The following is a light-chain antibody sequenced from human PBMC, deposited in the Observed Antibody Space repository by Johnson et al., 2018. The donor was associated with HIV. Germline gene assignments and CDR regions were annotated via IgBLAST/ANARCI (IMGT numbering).Light chain of an antibody. Sequence: QPVLTQPPSVSAAPGQKVTISCSGTSSNIGNNYVSWYQQLPGTAPKLLIYDNHKRPSRIPDRFSGSKSGTSATLGITGLQTGDEADYYCGTWDTSLSAHYVFGIGTKVIGL. CDR2: DNH. CDR1: SSNIGNNY. CDR3: GTWDTSLSAHYV. V-gene: IGLV1-51*01. J-gene: IGLJ1*01.